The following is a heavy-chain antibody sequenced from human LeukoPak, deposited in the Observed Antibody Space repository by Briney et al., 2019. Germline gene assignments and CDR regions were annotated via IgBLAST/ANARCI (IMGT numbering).Heavy chain of an antibody. CDR3: AKDRGLLWFGESIDY. J-gene: IGHJ4*02. CDR1: GFTFSSYG. CDR2: IRYDGSNK. D-gene: IGHD3-10*01. Sequence: GRSLRLSCAASGFTFSSYGMHWVRQAPGKGLEWVAFIRYDGSNKYYADSVKGRFTISRDNSKNTLYLQMNSLRAEDTAVYYCAKDRGLLWFGESIDYWGQGTLVTVSS. V-gene: IGHV3-30*02.